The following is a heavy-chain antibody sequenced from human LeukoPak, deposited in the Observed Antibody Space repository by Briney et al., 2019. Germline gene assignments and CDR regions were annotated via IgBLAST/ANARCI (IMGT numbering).Heavy chain of an antibody. CDR3: ARLRHFDY. Sequence: PSGTLSLTCAVYGGSFSGYYWSWIRQPPGKGLEWIGEINHSGSTNYNPSLKSRVTISVDTSKNQFSLKLSSVTAADTAVYYCARLRHFDYWGQGTLVTVSS. CDR2: INHSGST. CDR1: GGSFSGYY. D-gene: IGHD6-25*01. V-gene: IGHV4-34*01. J-gene: IGHJ4*02.